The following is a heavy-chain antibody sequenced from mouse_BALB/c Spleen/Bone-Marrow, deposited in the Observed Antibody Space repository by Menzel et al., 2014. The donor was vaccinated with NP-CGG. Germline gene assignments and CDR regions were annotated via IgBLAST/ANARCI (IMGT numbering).Heavy chain of an antibody. CDR3: ARRGSSYVRFAY. CDR1: GYTFTDYH. Sequence: VHVKQSGAELVRPGASVKISCKAFGYTFTDYHINWVKQRPGQGLDWIGYINPYNDYTNYNQKFKGKATLIVDKSSSTAYMELSSLTSEDSAVSYCARRGSSYVRFAYWGRGTLVTVSA. J-gene: IGHJ3*01. CDR2: INPYNDYT. V-gene: IGHV1S45*01. D-gene: IGHD1-1*01.